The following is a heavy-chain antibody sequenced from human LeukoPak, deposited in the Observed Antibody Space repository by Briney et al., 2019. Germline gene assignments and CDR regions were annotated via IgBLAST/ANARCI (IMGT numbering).Heavy chain of an antibody. J-gene: IGHJ4*02. CDR1: GGSINSYY. V-gene: IGHV4-59*12. CDR2: IYYSGST. CDR3: ARDCSSTSCYTEGFDY. D-gene: IGHD2-2*02. Sequence: SETLSLTCTVSGGSINSYYWSWIRQPPGKGLEWIGYIYYSGSTNYNPSLKSRVTMSVDTSKNQFSLKLSSVTAADTAVYYCARDCSSTSCYTEGFDYWGQGTLVTVSS.